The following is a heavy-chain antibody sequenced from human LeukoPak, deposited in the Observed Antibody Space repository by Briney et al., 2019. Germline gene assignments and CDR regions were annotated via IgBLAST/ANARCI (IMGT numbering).Heavy chain of an antibody. CDR1: GGSFSGYY. CDR3: ARGIAAAGTLYYFDY. V-gene: IGHV4-30-4*08. J-gene: IGHJ4*02. D-gene: IGHD6-13*01. Sequence: PSETLSLTCAVYGGSFSGYYWSWIRQPPGKGLEWIGYIYYSGSTYYNPSLKSRVTISVDTSKNQFSLKLSSVTAADTAVYYCARGIAAAGTLYYFDYWGQGTLVTVSS. CDR2: IYYSGST.